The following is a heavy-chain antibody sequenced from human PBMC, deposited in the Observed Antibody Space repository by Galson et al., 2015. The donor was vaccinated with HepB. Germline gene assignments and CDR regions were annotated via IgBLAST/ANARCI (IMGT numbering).Heavy chain of an antibody. CDR3: AKGRSYYDNSGYIYYFDY. J-gene: IGHJ4*02. D-gene: IGHD3-22*01. CDR1: GFSFSTNA. V-gene: IGHV3-23*01. Sequence: SLRLSCAASGFSFSTNAMSWVRQVPGKGLEWVSGIGISGSSAFYADSVKGRFTISRDNSRNTLCLQMNGLRAEDTAVYYCAKGRSYYDNSGYIYYFDYWGQGTLVTVSS. CDR2: IGISGSSA.